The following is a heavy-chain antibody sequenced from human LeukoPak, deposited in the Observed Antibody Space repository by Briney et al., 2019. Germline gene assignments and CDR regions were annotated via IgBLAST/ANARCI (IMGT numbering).Heavy chain of an antibody. D-gene: IGHD6-19*01. CDR1: GFTFSHFW. V-gene: IGHV3-7*03. Sequence: PGGSLRLSCAASGFTFSHFWMSWVRQAPGKGLEWVAYIKKTGSETYYVDSVKGRFTITRDNTRNSLFLQMYSLRAEDTAVYYCARTTAVAGVDYFDYWGQGTLVTVSS. CDR3: ARTTAVAGVDYFDY. J-gene: IGHJ4*02. CDR2: IKKTGSET.